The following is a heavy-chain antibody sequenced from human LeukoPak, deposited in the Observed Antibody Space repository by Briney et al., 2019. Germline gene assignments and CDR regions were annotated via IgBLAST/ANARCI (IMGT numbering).Heavy chain of an antibody. CDR2: IDPNRGGT. CDR1: GYSFTDYY. J-gene: IGHJ5*02. CDR3: ARESSGLLSDAAFYASFDP. D-gene: IGHD3-10*01. Sequence: ASVTVSCKASGYSFTDYYLHWVRQAPGQGLEWMGWIDPNRGGTNYAQKFQGRVTMTWDTSFSTAYMELSGLTSDDAAVYYCARESSGLLSDAAFYASFDPWGQGTLVTVSS. V-gene: IGHV1-2*02.